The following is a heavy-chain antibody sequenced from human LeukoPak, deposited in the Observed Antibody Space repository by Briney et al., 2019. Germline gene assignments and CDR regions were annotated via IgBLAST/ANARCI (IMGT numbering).Heavy chain of an antibody. CDR3: ARDRYYYDSSGYYSFQKFGY. CDR1: GYTFTGYY. CDR2: INPNSGGT. Sequence: GASVKVSCKASGYTFTGYYMHWVRQAPGQGLEWMGRINPNSGGTNYAQKFQGRVTMTRDTSISTAYMELSRLRSDDTAVYYCARDRYYYDSSGYYSFQKFGYWGQGTLVTVSS. D-gene: IGHD3-22*01. J-gene: IGHJ4*02. V-gene: IGHV1-2*06.